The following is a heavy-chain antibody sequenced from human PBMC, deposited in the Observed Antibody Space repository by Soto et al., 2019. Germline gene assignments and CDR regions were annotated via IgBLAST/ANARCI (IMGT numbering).Heavy chain of an antibody. J-gene: IGHJ3*02. CDR2: ISYDGSNK. CDR1: GFTFSSYA. CDR3: ARARSSWYATEDDAFDI. V-gene: IGHV3-30-3*01. Sequence: LSLTCAASGFTFSSYAMHWVRQAPGKGLEWVAVISYDGSNKYYADSVKGRFTISRDNSKNTLYLQMNSLRAEDTAVYYCARARSSWYATEDDAFDIWGQGTMVTVSS. D-gene: IGHD6-13*01.